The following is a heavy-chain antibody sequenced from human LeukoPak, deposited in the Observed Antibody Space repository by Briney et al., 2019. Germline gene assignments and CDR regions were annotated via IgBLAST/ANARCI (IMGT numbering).Heavy chain of an antibody. CDR1: GGSISSYY. J-gene: IGHJ4*02. V-gene: IGHV4-59*01. D-gene: IGHD6-19*01. Sequence: SETLSLTCTVSGGSISSYYWSWIRQPPGKGLEWIGYIYYRGSTNYNPSLKSRVTISVDTSKSQFSLKLSSVTAADTAVYYCAREGYNYSSGWPSFDYWGQGTLVTVSS. CDR3: AREGYNYSSGWPSFDY. CDR2: IYYRGST.